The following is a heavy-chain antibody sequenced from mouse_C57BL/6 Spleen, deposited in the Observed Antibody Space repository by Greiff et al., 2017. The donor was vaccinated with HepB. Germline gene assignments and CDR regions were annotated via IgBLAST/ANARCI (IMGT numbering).Heavy chain of an antibody. J-gene: IGHJ4*01. D-gene: IGHD4-1*01. CDR1: GYTFTSYW. V-gene: IGHV1-64*01. Sequence: QVQLQQPGAELVKPGASVKLSCKASGYTFTSYWMHWVKQRPGQGLEWIGMIHPNSGSTNYNEKFKSKATLTVDKSSSTAYMQLSSLTSEDSAVYYCARRGTGTGAMDYWGQGTSVTVSS. CDR2: IHPNSGST. CDR3: ARRGTGTGAMDY.